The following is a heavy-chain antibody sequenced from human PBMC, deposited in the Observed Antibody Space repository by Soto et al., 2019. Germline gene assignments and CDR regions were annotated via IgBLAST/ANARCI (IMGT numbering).Heavy chain of an antibody. CDR3: STELGSHYANPLNY. V-gene: IGHV3-15*07. CDR1: GFTFSNAW. Sequence: GGSLRLSCAASGFTFSNAWMSWVRQAPGKGLEWVGRVKSNPDGGTTDYAAPVKGRFTISRDDSKNTLYLQMNSLKSEDTAVYYCSTELGSHYANPLNYWGQGTLVTVSS. CDR2: VKSNPDGGTT. J-gene: IGHJ4*02. D-gene: IGHD1-26*01.